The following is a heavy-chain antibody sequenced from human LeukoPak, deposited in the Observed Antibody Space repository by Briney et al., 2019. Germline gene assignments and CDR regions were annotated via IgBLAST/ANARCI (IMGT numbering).Heavy chain of an antibody. CDR1: GFTFSSYS. CDR3: ARSIAVAVVFDY. J-gene: IGHJ4*02. V-gene: IGHV3-21*01. Sequence: SGGSLRLSCAVSGFTFSSYSMNWVRQAPGKGLEWVSSISSSSSYIYYADSVKGRFTISRDNAKNSLYLQMNSLRAEDTAVYYRARSIAVAVVFDYWGQGTLVTVSS. CDR2: ISSSSSYI. D-gene: IGHD6-19*01.